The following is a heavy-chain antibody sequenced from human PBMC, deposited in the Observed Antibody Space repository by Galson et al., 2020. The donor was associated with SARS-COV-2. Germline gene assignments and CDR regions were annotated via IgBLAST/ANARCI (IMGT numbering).Heavy chain of an antibody. V-gene: IGHV3-43*01. J-gene: IGHJ4*02. D-gene: IGHD3-22*01. Sequence: GESLKISCAASGFTFDDYTMHWVRQAPGKGLEWVSLISWDGGSTYYADSVKGRFTISRDNSKNSLYLQMNSLRTEDTALYYCAKSSHYYDSSGYFTFDYWGQGTLVTVSS. CDR1: GFTFDDYT. CDR2: ISWDGGST. CDR3: AKSSHYYDSSGYFTFDY.